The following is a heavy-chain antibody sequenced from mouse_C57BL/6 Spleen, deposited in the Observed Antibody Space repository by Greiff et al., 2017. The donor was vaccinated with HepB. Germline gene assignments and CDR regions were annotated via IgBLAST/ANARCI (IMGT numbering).Heavy chain of an antibody. Sequence: QVQLQQPGAELVSPGSSVKLSCKASGYTFTSYWMRWVKQRPKQGLEWIGNIDPSDSETHYNQKFKDKATVTVDKSSSTAYMELRSLTSEDSAVYYCASYYYGSSAWFAYWGQGTLVTVSA. J-gene: IGHJ3*01. V-gene: IGHV1-52*01. CDR1: GYTFTSYW. CDR2: IDPSDSET. CDR3: ASYYYGSSAWFAY. D-gene: IGHD1-1*01.